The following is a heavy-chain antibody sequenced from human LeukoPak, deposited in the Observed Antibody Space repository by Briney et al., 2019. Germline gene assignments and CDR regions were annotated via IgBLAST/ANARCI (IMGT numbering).Heavy chain of an antibody. J-gene: IGHJ4*02. V-gene: IGHV1-2*02. CDR1: GYTFTGYY. CDR3: ARGVYSGYDRLQGYFDY. D-gene: IGHD5-12*01. CDR2: INPNSGGT. Sequence: ASVTVSCKASGYTFTGYYMHWVRQAPGQGLEWMGWINPNSGGTNYAQKFQGRVTMTRDTSISTAYMELSRLRSDDTAVYYCARGVYSGYDRLQGYFDYWGQGTLVTVSS.